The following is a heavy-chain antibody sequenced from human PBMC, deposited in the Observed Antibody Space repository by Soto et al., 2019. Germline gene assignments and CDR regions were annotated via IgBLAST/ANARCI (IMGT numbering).Heavy chain of an antibody. Sequence: EVQLVESGGGLVQPGGSLRLSCAASGFTFSDHYMDWVRQAPGKGLEWVGRTRNKANSYTTEYAASVKGRFTISRDDSQNSLYLQMNSLKTEDTAVYYCARDYGDYSADVWGQGTTVTVSS. CDR3: ARDYGDYSADV. J-gene: IGHJ6*02. CDR2: TRNKANSYTT. CDR1: GFTFSDHY. D-gene: IGHD4-17*01. V-gene: IGHV3-72*01.